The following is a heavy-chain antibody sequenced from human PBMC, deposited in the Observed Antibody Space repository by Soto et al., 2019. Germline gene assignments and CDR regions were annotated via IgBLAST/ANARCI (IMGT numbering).Heavy chain of an antibody. CDR3: ARGKYSDFDY. CDR1: GDSISTNNVA. D-gene: IGHD5-18*01. CDR2: TGYTSKWYN. V-gene: IGHV6-1*01. Sequence: QVQLQQSGPGLVKPSQTLSLTCAISGDSISTNNVAWNWIRQSQSGGLEWLGRTGYTSKWYNDYAVAVRSRITNNPDTSKNQFALQLNSVTLDDTAVYYCARGKYSDFDYWGQGTLVTVSS. J-gene: IGHJ4*02.